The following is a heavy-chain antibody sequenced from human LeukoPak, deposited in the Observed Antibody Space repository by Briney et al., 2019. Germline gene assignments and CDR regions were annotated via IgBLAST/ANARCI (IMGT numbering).Heavy chain of an antibody. CDR2: ISSSSSSM. CDR1: GFNFSDYY. CDR3: ARELLSVSIAAAGDY. Sequence: GGSLRLSCAASGFNFSDYYMSWIRQAPGKGLEWVSYISSSPGKGLEGASYISSSSSSMYYADSVKGRFTISRDNAKNSLYLQMNSLRAEDTAVYYCARELLSVSIAAAGDYWGQGTLVTVSS. J-gene: IGHJ4*02. V-gene: IGHV3-11*04. D-gene: IGHD6-13*01.